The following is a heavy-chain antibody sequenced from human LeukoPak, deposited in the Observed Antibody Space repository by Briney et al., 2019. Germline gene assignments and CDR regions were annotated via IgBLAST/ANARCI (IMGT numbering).Heavy chain of an antibody. CDR1: GSTFTSYW. J-gene: IGHJ6*03. D-gene: IGHD6-13*01. CDR2: IYPGDSDT. CDR3: ARPRIAAAGNVYYMDV. Sequence: GGSLEISGQGSGSTFTSYWIGWVRQVPGKVLEWMGIIYPGDSDTSYNPSFQVQVTSSADKSISTAYLQWSSLKASDTAMYYCARPRIAAAGNVYYMDVWGKGTTVTVSS. V-gene: IGHV5-51*01.